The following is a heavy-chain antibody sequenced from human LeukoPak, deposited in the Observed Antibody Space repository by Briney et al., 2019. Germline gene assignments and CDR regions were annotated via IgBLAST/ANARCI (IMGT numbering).Heavy chain of an antibody. CDR2: IYYSGSS. Sequence: SETLSLTCTVSGGSISSYYWSWIRQPPGKGLERIAYIYYSGSSNYNPSLKSRVTISVDTSKNQFSLKLSSVPAADTAVYYCARMGRGNTFDYWGQGILVTVSS. CDR3: ARMGRGNTFDY. J-gene: IGHJ4*02. D-gene: IGHD5-18*01. CDR1: GGSISSYY. V-gene: IGHV4-59*01.